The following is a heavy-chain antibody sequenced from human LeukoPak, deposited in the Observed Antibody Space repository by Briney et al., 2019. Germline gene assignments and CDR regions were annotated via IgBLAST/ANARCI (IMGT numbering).Heavy chain of an antibody. Sequence: RGSLRLSCAASGFTVSSNYMSWVRQAPGKGLEWVSVIYSGGSTYYADSVKGRFTISRDNSKNTLYLQMNSLRAEDTAVYYCARDLEGPFDYWGQGTLVTVSS. J-gene: IGHJ4*02. CDR3: ARDLEGPFDY. V-gene: IGHV3-66*02. CDR2: IYSGGST. CDR1: GFTVSSNY.